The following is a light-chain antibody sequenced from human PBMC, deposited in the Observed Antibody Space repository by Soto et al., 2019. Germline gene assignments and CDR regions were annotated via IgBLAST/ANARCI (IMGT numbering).Light chain of an antibody. Sequence: DIQMTQSPSSLSASVGDRVTITCRASQDISNYLNWYQQRPGKAPKLLIYDASNLERVVPSRFSGTRSGTHFTFAIISLQPEDVTTYDCQQSDSLPITFGQGTRLEI. CDR1: QDISNY. J-gene: IGKJ5*01. CDR3: QQSDSLPIT. CDR2: DAS. V-gene: IGKV1-33*01.